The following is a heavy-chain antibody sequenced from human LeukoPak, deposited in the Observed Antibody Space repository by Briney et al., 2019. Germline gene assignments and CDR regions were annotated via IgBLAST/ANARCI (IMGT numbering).Heavy chain of an antibody. J-gene: IGHJ4*02. D-gene: IGHD6-13*01. V-gene: IGHV1-69*05. CDR2: IIPIFGTA. Sequence: LVKVSCKASGGTFSSYAISWVRQAPGQGLEWMGGIIPIFGTANYAQKFQGRVTITTDESTSTAYMELSSLRSEDTAVYYCAREGVERGSRSWFDYWGRGTLVTVSS. CDR3: AREGVERGSRSWFDY. CDR1: GGTFSSYA.